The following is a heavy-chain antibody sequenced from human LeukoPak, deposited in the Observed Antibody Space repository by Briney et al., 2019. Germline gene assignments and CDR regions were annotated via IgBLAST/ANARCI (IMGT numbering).Heavy chain of an antibody. CDR2: IIPIFGTA. D-gene: IGHD2-2*01. Sequence: GASVKVSCKASGGTFSSYAISWVRQAPGQGLEWMGGIIPIFGTANYAQKFQVRVTITADKSTSTAYMELSSLRSEDTAVYYCAREYCSSTSCYPNEAFWFDPWGQGTLVTVSS. J-gene: IGHJ5*02. V-gene: IGHV1-69*06. CDR1: GGTFSSYA. CDR3: AREYCSSTSCYPNEAFWFDP.